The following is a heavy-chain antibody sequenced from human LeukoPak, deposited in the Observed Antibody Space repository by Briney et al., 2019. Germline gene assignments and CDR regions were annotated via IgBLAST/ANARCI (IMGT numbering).Heavy chain of an antibody. Sequence: GGSLRLSCAASGFTFSDYYMSWIRQAPGKGLERVSYISSSSSYTNYADSVKGRFTISRDNAKNSLYLQMNSLRAEDTAVYYCARLAVDTAMVTVYYYYGMDVWGQGTTVTVSS. V-gene: IGHV3-11*03. CDR2: ISSSSSYT. J-gene: IGHJ6*02. D-gene: IGHD5-18*01. CDR3: ARLAVDTAMVTVYYYYGMDV. CDR1: GFTFSDYY.